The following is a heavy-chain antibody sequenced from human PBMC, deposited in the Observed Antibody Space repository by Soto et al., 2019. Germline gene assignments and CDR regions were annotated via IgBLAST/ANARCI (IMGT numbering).Heavy chain of an antibody. V-gene: IGHV6-1*01. CDR3: ARMAPGGNWNPPGPFEY. D-gene: IGHD1-20*01. J-gene: IGHJ4*02. CDR2: TYYRSKWYN. Sequence: SQTLSLTCAISGDSVSSNSAAWNWIRQSPSRGLEWLGRTYYRSKWYNDYAVSVKSRITINPDTSKNQFSLHLNSVTPEDTAVYYCARMAPGGNWNPPGPFEYWGQGTLVTLSS. CDR1: GDSVSSNSAA.